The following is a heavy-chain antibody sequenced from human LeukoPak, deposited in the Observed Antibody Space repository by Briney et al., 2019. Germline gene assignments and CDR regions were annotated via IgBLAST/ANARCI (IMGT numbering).Heavy chain of an antibody. J-gene: IGHJ4*02. D-gene: IGHD3-10*01. V-gene: IGHV3-7*04. CDR1: GFTVSSYW. CDR3: TMEPLITRVREFDF. Sequence: GGSLRLSCAASGFTVSSYWMTWVRQAPGKGLEWVSHIKHDGSANYYVDSVKGRFTISRDNPKNSLYLQMNSLRDEDTAVSYFTMEPLITRVREFDFWGQGTLVTVSS. CDR2: IKHDGSAN.